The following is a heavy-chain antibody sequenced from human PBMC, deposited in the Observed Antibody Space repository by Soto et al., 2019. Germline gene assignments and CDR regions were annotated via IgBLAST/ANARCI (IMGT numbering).Heavy chain of an antibody. J-gene: IGHJ1*01. D-gene: IGHD6-13*01. V-gene: IGHV3-9*01. CDR2: INWNSGSI. CDR3: VKDESINWYSGHFRH. CDR1: GFTFDDYA. Sequence: EVQLVESGGGLVQPGRSLRLSCAASGFTFDDYAMHWVRQVPGKGLEWVSGINWNSGSIGYGDSVKGQFAISRDNAKNTLHLEMNSLTAECTGFYSCVKDESINWYSGHFRHWGQGTLVTVSS.